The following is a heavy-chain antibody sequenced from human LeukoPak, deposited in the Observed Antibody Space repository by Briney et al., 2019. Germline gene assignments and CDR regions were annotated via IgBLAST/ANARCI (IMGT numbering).Heavy chain of an antibody. CDR3: ARVGVGASLDAFDI. V-gene: IGHV3-7*01. Sequence: SGGSLRLSCAASGFTFSTYWMTWVRQTPGKGLEWVANINQDGSEKYYVDSVEGRFTISRDNAKISLYLQMNSLRAEDTAVYHCARVGVGASLDAFDIWGQGTMVTVSS. J-gene: IGHJ3*02. CDR2: INQDGSEK. CDR1: GFTFSTYW. D-gene: IGHD2-8*01.